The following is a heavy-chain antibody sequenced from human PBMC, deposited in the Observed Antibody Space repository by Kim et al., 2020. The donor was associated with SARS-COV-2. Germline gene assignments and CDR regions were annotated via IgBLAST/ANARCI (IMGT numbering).Heavy chain of an antibody. Sequence: YYADSVKGRFTISRHNSKNTLYLQMNSLRAEDTAVYYCAREYDGDHGGGYWGQGTLVTVSS. CDR3: AREYDGDHGGGY. D-gene: IGHD4-17*01. J-gene: IGHJ4*02. V-gene: IGHV3-53*04.